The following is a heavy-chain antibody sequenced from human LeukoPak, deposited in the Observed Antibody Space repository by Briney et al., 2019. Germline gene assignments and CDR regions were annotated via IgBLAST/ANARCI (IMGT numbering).Heavy chain of an antibody. CDR2: ISSSSSYI. V-gene: IGHV3-21*01. CDR1: GFTFSSYS. J-gene: IGHJ4*02. D-gene: IGHD6-13*01. CDR3: ARVGGSSSWYGAGGFFDY. Sequence: GGSLRLSCAASGFTFSSYSMNWVRQAPGKGLEWVSSISSSSSYIYYADSVKGRFTISRDNAKNSLYLQMNSLRAEDTAVYYCARVGGSSSWYGAGGFFDYWGQGTLVTVSS.